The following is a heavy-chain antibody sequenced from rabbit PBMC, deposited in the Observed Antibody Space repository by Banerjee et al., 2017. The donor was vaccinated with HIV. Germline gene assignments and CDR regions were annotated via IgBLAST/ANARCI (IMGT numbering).Heavy chain of an antibody. D-gene: IGHD4-1*01. Sequence: QSLEESGGDLVKPGTSLTLTCTASGFSFSYNYFMCWVRQAPGKGLEWIACVGAGGGGTTYYASWAKGRFTISKTSSTTVTLQMTSLTAADTATYFCARWDSSVWSIYFNLWGPGTLVTVS. J-gene: IGHJ4*01. CDR3: ARWDSSVWSIYFNL. CDR1: GFSFSYNYF. V-gene: IGHV1S40*01. CDR2: VGAGGGGTT.